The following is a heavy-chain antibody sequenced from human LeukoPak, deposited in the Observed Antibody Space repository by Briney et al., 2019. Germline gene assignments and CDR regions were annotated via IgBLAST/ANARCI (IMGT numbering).Heavy chain of an antibody. CDR3: AREEVGRGMDV. CDR1: GGSISSNY. J-gene: IGHJ6*02. V-gene: IGHV4-59*01. Sequence: SETLSLTCTVSGGSISSNYWSWIRQPPGKELEWIGYIYYSGSTNYNPSLKGRVTISVDTSKNQFSLKLSSVSAADTAVYYCAREEVGRGMDVWGQGTTVTVSS. D-gene: IGHD1-26*01. CDR2: IYYSGST.